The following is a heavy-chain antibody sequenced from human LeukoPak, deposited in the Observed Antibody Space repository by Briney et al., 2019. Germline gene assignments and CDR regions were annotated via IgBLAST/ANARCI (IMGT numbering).Heavy chain of an antibody. CDR2: ISSSSHSM. Sequence: GGSLRLSCAASRFTFSSYSMNWVRQAPGRGLEWVSSISSSSHSMYYADSVKGRFTISRDNAKNSLYLQMNSLRAEDTAVYYCARGPDWYLDLWGRGTLVTVSS. V-gene: IGHV3-21*01. J-gene: IGHJ2*01. CDR1: RFTFSSYS. CDR3: ARGPDWYLDL.